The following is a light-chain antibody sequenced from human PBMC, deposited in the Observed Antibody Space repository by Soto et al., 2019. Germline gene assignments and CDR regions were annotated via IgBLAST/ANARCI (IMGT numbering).Light chain of an antibody. CDR3: QKCNYLPI. J-gene: IGKJ3*01. CDR2: DAS. Sequence: DIQMTQSPSSLSASVGDRVNITCQASHDITSYLKWYQHKPGKAPKLLIYDASILEAGVPSMFSGSESGTDFTFTISILQAEDVATYYCQKCNYLPIFGPGTTVDLK. V-gene: IGKV1-33*01. CDR1: HDITSY.